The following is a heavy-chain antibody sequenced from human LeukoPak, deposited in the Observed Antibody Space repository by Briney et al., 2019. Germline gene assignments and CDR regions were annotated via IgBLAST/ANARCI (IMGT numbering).Heavy chain of an antibody. CDR1: GGSFSGYY. CDR2: INHRGST. CDR3: ARGYMDYDFWSGWSASDP. D-gene: IGHD3-3*01. Sequence: KPSETLSLTCAVYGGSFSGYYGSWIRQPPGEGREWSGEINHRGSTNYNPSRKSRVTISVDTSKNQFSLKLSSVPAADTAVYYGARGYMDYDFWSGWSASDPWGQGTLVTVSS. V-gene: IGHV4-34*01. J-gene: IGHJ5*02.